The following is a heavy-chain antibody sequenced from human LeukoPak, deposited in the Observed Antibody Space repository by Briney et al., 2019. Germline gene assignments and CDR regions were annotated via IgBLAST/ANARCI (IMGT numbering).Heavy chain of an antibody. CDR3: AREGGPYRPLDY. CDR1: GFTFSSYA. V-gene: IGHV4-34*01. J-gene: IGHJ4*02. Sequence: GSLRLSCAASGFTFSSYAMSWVRQPPEKGLEWIGEVNLQGSTNYNPSLMGRVAISVDTSENHISLQLTSVTAADTAVYYCAREGGPYRPLDYSGQGTLVTVSS. CDR2: VNLQGST.